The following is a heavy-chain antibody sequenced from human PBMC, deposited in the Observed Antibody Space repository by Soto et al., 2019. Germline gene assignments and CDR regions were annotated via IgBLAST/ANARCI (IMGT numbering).Heavy chain of an antibody. CDR1: GYTFTSYG. D-gene: IGHD2-2*02. CDR2: ISAYNGNT. V-gene: IGHV1-18*04. CDR3: ARGTRYCSSTSCYIGPLDY. Sequence: AASVKVSCKASGYTFTSYGISWVRQAPGQGLEWMGWISAYNGNTNYAQKLQGRVTMTTDTSTSTAYMELRSLRSDDTAVYYCARGTRYCSSTSCYIGPLDYWGQGTLVTVSS. J-gene: IGHJ4*02.